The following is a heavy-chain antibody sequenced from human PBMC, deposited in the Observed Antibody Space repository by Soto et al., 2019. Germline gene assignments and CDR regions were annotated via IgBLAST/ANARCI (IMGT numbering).Heavy chain of an antibody. D-gene: IGHD3-9*01. J-gene: IGHJ3*02. CDR2: INHSGST. CDR1: GGSFSGYY. V-gene: IGHV4-34*01. CDR3: ARVRLRYFDWLLAAFYI. Sequence: PSETLSLTCAVYGGSFSGYYWSWIRQPPGKGLEWIGEINHSGSTNYNPSLKSRVTISVDTSKNQFSLKLSSVTAADTAVYYCARVRLRYFDWLLAAFYIWGQGTMVTVSS.